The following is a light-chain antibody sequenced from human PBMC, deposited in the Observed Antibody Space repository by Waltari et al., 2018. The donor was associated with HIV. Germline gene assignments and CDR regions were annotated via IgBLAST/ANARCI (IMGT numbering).Light chain of an antibody. CDR1: QTVYSRY. V-gene: IGKV3-20*01. J-gene: IGKJ2*01. Sequence: SPGERATLSCRASQTVYSRYLAWYQQKPGQAPRLLIYAASNRATGIPDRFSGSGSGTDFTLTISRLEPEDFAVYFCQQYTSSPYTFGQGTNLEIK. CDR2: AAS. CDR3: QQYTSSPYT.